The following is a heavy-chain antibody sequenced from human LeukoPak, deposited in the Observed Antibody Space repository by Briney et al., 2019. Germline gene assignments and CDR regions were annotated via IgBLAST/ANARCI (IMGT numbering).Heavy chain of an antibody. J-gene: IGHJ4*02. V-gene: IGHV4-4*07. CDR2: IYTSGST. CDR3: AREWDFWSGYGFDY. CDR1: GGSISSYY. Sequence: SETLSLTCTVPGGSISSYYWSWIRQPAGKGLEWIGRIYTSGSTNYNPSLKSRVTMSVDTSKNQFSLKLSSVTAADTAVYYCAREWDFWSGYGFDYWGQGTLVTVSS. D-gene: IGHD3-3*01.